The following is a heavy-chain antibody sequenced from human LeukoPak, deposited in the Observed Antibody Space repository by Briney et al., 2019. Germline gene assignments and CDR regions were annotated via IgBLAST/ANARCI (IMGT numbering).Heavy chain of an antibody. Sequence: PGGSLRLSCAVSGFTVSSTYMNWVRQAPGKRLEWVSVIYNRGDTNYADSVKGRFTISRDNFDNTLYLQMNSLRDDDTAVYFCARASQWMAFDYWGQRSLVTVSS. CDR2: IYNRGDT. D-gene: IGHD6-19*01. CDR3: ARASQWMAFDY. V-gene: IGHV3-66*01. J-gene: IGHJ4*02. CDR1: GFTVSSTY.